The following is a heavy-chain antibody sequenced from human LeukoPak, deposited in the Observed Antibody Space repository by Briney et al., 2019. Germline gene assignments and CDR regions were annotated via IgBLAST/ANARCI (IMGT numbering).Heavy chain of an antibody. V-gene: IGHV3-23*01. Sequence: GGPLRLSCVASGFTFSNHAMTWVRQAPGKGLERVSAISASGVDTFYAPSVKGRFTISRDNSKNTLYLQINTLRADDTAIYFCARCRLKYHLGGMDVWGQGTTVTVSS. CDR3: ARCRLKYHLGGMDV. D-gene: IGHD3-16*01. CDR1: GFTFSNHA. J-gene: IGHJ6*02. CDR2: ISASGVDT.